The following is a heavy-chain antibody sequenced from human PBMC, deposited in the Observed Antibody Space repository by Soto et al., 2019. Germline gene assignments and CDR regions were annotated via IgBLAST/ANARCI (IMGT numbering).Heavy chain of an antibody. CDR2: IIPIFGTA. CDR1: GGTFSSYA. Sequence: GASVKVSCKASGGTFSSYAISWVRQAPGQGLEWMGGIIPIFGTANYAQKFQGRVTITADESTSTAYMELSSLRSEDTAVYYCARGPDIVVVPVIHACYFDYWGQGTLVTVSS. V-gene: IGHV1-69*13. J-gene: IGHJ4*02. D-gene: IGHD2-2*01. CDR3: ARGPDIVVVPVIHACYFDY.